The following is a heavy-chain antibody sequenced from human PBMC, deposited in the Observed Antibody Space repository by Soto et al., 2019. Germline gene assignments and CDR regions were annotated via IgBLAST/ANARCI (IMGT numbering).Heavy chain of an antibody. CDR3: AKAPSSWNS. Sequence: QVQLVESGGGVVQPGRSLRLSCAASGFTFSSYGMHWVRQAAGKGLEWVAVISSDGSNKYYADSVKGRFTISRDNSKNTLYLQMNSLRAEDTAVYYCAKAPSSWNSWGQGTLVTVSS. CDR2: ISSDGSNK. V-gene: IGHV3-30*18. J-gene: IGHJ4*02. D-gene: IGHD6-13*01. CDR1: GFTFSSYG.